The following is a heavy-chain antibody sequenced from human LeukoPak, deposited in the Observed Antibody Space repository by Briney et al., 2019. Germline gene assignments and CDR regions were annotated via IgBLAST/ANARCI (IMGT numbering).Heavy chain of an antibody. D-gene: IGHD3-22*01. CDR3: ARATHDYDSSGYLVDWFDP. CDR2: INHSGST. CDR1: GVSFSGYY. J-gene: IGHJ5*02. Sequence: SETLSLTCAVYGVSFSGYYWSWIRQPPGKGLEWIGEINHSGSTNYKPSLNSRVTISVDTSKNQFSLKLSSVTAADTAVYNCARATHDYDSSGYLVDWFDPWGQGTLVTVSS. V-gene: IGHV4-34*01.